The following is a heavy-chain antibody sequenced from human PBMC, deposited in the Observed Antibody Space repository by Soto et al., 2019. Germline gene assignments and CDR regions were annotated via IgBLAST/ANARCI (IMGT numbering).Heavy chain of an antibody. V-gene: IGHV4-34*01. CDR2: INHSGSS. J-gene: IGHJ6*02. CDR3: ASGRTVVRGVIVQYYYGMDV. Sequence: QVQLQQWGAGLLKPSETLSLTCAVYGGSFSGYYWSWIRQPPGKGLEWIGEINHSGSSNYNPSLESRVTISVDTSKKQFSLKLSSVTAADTAVYYCASGRTVVRGVIVQYYYGMDVWGQGTTVTVSS. D-gene: IGHD3-10*01. CDR1: GGSFSGYY.